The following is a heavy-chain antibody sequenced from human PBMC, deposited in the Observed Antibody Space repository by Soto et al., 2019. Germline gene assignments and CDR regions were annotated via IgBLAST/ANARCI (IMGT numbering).Heavy chain of an antibody. J-gene: IGHJ6*02. CDR3: ATATISPVSAAYHHYGMDV. CDR1: GGTFNNLA. V-gene: IGHV1-69*01. Sequence: QVQLVQSGAEVKKPGSSVKVSCQASGGTFNNLAFTWVRQAPGQGLEWLGGIMPVFHTTNTAQTFQGRISITADEFTSTVYMEMSSLRFDDTAVYYCATATISPVSAAYHHYGMDVWGQGTTVTVSS. CDR2: IMPVFHTT. D-gene: IGHD3-16*01.